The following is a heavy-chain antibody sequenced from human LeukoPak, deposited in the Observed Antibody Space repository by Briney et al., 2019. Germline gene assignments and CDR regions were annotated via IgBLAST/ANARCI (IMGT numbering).Heavy chain of an antibody. D-gene: IGHD2-15*01. J-gene: IGHJ4*02. V-gene: IGHV4-59*08. CDR2: IYYSGST. CDR3: ARRGLDYCSGGSCSTYYFDY. CDR1: GGSISSYY. Sequence: KPSETLSLTCTVSGGSISSYYWSWIRQPPGKGLEWIGYIYYSGSTNYNPSLKSRVTISVDTSKNQFSLKLSSVTAADTAVYYCARRGLDYCSGGSCSTYYFDYWGQGTLVTVSS.